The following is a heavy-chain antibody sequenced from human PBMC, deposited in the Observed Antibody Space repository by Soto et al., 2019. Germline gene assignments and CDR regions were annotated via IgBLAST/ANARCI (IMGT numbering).Heavy chain of an antibody. J-gene: IGHJ6*02. CDR3: ARFVRSCSATTCSTRADV. CDR2: IYSGGST. CDR1: GGFVNSDTHS. Sequence: QVQLQESGPGLVKPSETLSLTCTVSGGFVNSDTHSWSWSRQTPGKRLEWIGFIYSGGSTKNPSLRSRVTMSVDTSKNQFSLKLRSVIVADTAVYHCARFVRSCSATTCSTRADVWGQGITVTVSS. V-gene: IGHV4-61*01. D-gene: IGHD2-2*01.